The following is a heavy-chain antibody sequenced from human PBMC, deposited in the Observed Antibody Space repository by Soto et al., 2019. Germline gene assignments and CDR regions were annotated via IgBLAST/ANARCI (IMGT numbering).Heavy chain of an antibody. CDR2: ISSSSSYI. D-gene: IGHD2-15*01. CDR1: GFTFSSYS. V-gene: IGHV3-21*04. Sequence: PGGSLRLSCAASGFTFSSYSMNWVRQAPGKGLEWVSSISSSSSYIYYADSVKGRFTISRDNALNSLYLQMNSLRAEGTAVYFCVTGYHSDYWGQGTLVTVSS. CDR3: VTGYHSDY. J-gene: IGHJ4*02.